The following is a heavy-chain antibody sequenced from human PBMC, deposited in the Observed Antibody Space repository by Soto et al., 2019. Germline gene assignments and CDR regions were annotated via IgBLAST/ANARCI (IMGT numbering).Heavy chain of an antibody. Sequence: SETLSLTCTVSGASFSGYYWNWIRQPPGKGLEWFGYIYYSGSTNYNPSLKSRVSISVDSSKNQFSLKLTSVTAADTAVYYCARQYSNGFDYWGQGTLVTVSS. CDR3: ARQYSNGFDY. D-gene: IGHD6-19*01. CDR1: GASFSGYY. V-gene: IGHV4-59*01. CDR2: IYYSGST. J-gene: IGHJ4*02.